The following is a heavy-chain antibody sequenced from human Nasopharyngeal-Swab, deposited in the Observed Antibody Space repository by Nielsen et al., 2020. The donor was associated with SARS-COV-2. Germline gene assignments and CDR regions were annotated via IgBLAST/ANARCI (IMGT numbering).Heavy chain of an antibody. CDR3: ARYTNGRMDY. J-gene: IGHJ4*02. D-gene: IGHD2-8*01. CDR1: GGSISSTFYY. CDR2: IHTTGST. Sequence: SETLSLTCTVTGGSISSTFYYWSWIRRPAVRGLAWIVRIHTTGSTNYNPSLKSRVTISVGTSKNLLFLKLTSVTAADTAVYYCARYTNGRMDYWGQGTLVTVSS. V-gene: IGHV4-61*02.